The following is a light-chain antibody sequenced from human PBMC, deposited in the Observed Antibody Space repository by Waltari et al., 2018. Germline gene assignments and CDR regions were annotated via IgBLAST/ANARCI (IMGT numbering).Light chain of an antibody. CDR2: EVT. V-gene: IGLV2-23*02. J-gene: IGLJ1*01. CDR1: SSDVGNYNL. CDR3: CSYAGLGIYV. Sequence: QSGLTQPASVSGSPGQSITISCTGTSSDVGNYNLVPWYQQYPGKAPKLILYEVTRRSSGVSDRFSGSKSGNTASLTIYGLQSEDEADYYCCSYAGLGIYVFGTGTKVTVL.